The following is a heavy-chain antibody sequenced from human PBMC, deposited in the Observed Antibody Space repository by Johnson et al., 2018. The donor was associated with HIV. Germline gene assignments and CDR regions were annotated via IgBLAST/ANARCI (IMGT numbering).Heavy chain of an antibody. CDR2: IGTAGDT. D-gene: IGHD1-26*01. J-gene: IGHJ3*02. CDR1: GFTFSSYD. V-gene: IGHV3-13*01. Sequence: VQLVESGGGLVQPGGSLRLSCAASGFTFSSYDMHWVRQATGKGLEWVSAIGTAGDTYYPGSVQGRFTISRENAKNSLYLQMNSLRAGDTAVYYCARELRGAQNDAFDIWGQGTMVTVSS. CDR3: ARELRGAQNDAFDI.